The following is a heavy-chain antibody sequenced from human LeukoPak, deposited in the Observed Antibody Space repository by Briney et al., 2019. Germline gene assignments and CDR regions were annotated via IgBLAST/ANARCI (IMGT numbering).Heavy chain of an antibody. D-gene: IGHD1-1*01. CDR3: AKPRAMTTGVGRYFDL. Sequence: PGGSLRLSCAASGFTLTSYAMSWIRQAPGKGLEWVSTISGGGENTYYGDSVKGRFTISRDNSKNTLYLQMNSLRAEDTATYYCAKPRAMTTGVGRYFDLWGRGTLVTVSS. V-gene: IGHV3-23*01. CDR1: GFTLTSYA. CDR2: ISGGGENT. J-gene: IGHJ2*01.